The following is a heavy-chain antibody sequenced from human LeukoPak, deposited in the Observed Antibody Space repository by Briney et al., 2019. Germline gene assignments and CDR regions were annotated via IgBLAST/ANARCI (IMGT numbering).Heavy chain of an antibody. V-gene: IGHV3-48*03. J-gene: IGHJ4*02. CDR1: GFTFSSYE. CDR2: ISSSGSTI. Sequence: GGSLRLSCAASGFTFSSYEMNWVRQAPGKGLEWVSYISSSGSTIYYADSVKGRFTISRDNAKNSLYLQMNSLRAEDTAVYYCARRSSGWPNTDYWGQGTLVTVSS. D-gene: IGHD6-19*01. CDR3: ARRSSGWPNTDY.